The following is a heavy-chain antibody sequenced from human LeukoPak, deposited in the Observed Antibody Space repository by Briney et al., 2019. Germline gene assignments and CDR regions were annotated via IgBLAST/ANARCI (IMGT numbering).Heavy chain of an antibody. CDR3: AKDIAAAGRNYFDY. Sequence: PGGSLRLSCAASGFTFSSYGMHWVRQAPGKGLEWVAFIRYDGSNKYYADSVKGRFTISRDNSKNTLYLQMNSLRAEDTAVYYCAKDIAAAGRNYFDYWGQGTLVTVSS. J-gene: IGHJ4*02. CDR1: GFTFSSYG. CDR2: IRYDGSNK. D-gene: IGHD6-13*01. V-gene: IGHV3-30*02.